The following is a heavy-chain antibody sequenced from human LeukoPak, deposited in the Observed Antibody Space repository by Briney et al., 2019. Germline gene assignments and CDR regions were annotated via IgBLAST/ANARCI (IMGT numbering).Heavy chain of an antibody. V-gene: IGHV4-34*01. CDR2: INHSGST. D-gene: IGHD4-17*01. CDR1: GGSFSGYY. Sequence: PSETLSLTCAVYGGSFSGYYWSWIRQPPGKGLEWIGEINHSGSTNYNPSLKSRVTISVDRSKNQFSLKLSSVTAADTAVYYCAREGGYGDYGIFDYWGQGTLVTVSS. CDR3: AREGGYGDYGIFDY. J-gene: IGHJ4*02.